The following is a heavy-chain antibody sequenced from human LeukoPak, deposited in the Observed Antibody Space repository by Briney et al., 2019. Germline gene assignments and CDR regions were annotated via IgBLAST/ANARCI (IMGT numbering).Heavy chain of an antibody. D-gene: IGHD3/OR15-3a*01. J-gene: IGHJ4*02. CDR1: GFTVSTYY. CDR2: IYTGGST. CDR3: ARYRSDLDYFDY. V-gene: IGHV3-53*01. Sequence: GGSQRLSCAASGFTVSTYYMSWVRQAPGKGLEWVSVIYTGGSTYYADSVKGRFTISRDNSKNTLYLQMNSLRAEDSAVYYCARYRSDLDYFDYWGQGTLVTVSS.